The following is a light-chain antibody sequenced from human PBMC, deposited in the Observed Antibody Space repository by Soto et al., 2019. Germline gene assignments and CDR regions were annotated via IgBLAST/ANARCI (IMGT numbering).Light chain of an antibody. J-gene: IGLJ1*01. CDR1: SSNIGAGYD. Sequence: QSVLTQPPSVSGAPGQRVTTSCTGSSSNIGAGYDVHWYQQLPGTAPKLLIYGNSNRPSGVPDRFSGSKSGTSASLAITGLQAEDEADYYCQSYDSSLSGSGFGTGTKV. CDR2: GNS. CDR3: QSYDSSLSGSG. V-gene: IGLV1-40*01.